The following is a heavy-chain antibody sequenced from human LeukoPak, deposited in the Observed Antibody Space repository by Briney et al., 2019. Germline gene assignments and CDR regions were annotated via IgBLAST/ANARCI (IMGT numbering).Heavy chain of an antibody. Sequence: GASLRLSRAASGFTFSSYAMSWVRQAPGKGLKWVSTINDNGAGTYYADSVKGRFTISRDNSYNTVSLQMNSLRDEDTGVYYCAKGLRTGVGPYMGYHYYMDVWGKGATVTVSS. CDR3: AKGLRTGVGPYMGYHYYMDV. J-gene: IGHJ6*03. CDR2: INDNGAGT. V-gene: IGHV3-23*01. D-gene: IGHD3-16*01. CDR1: GFTFSSYA.